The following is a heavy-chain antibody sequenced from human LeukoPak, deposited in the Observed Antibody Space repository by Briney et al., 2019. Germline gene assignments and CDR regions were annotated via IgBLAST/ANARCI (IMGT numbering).Heavy chain of an antibody. V-gene: IGHV4-39*01. CDR2: LYHSGNS. CDR3: TRHQTNFYGSGAAFEP. CDR1: GGSITTTYY. D-gene: IGHD3-10*01. J-gene: IGHJ5*02. Sequence: SETLSLTCSVSGGSITTTYYWSWIRQPPGGGLEWIASLYHSGNSNYNPSLKSRVTMSVDTSKNQFSVQLTSMTAADTAIYYCTRHQTNFYGSGAAFEPRGQGTLVTAST.